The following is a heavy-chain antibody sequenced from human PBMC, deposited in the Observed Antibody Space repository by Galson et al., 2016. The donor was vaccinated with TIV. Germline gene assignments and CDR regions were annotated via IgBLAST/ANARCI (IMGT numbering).Heavy chain of an antibody. D-gene: IGHD1-7*01. CDR3: ARDHGELRDFHYYGMDV. V-gene: IGHV1-18*01. CDR1: GYTFTIYG. Sequence: SVKVSCKAPGYTFTIYGISWVRQAPGQGLEWMGWISAYSGNTDYAQKLRGRLTMTRDKSTATAFMELRSLSSDDTAVYYCARDHGELRDFHYYGMDVWGQGTTVTVSS. J-gene: IGHJ6*02. CDR2: ISAYSGNT.